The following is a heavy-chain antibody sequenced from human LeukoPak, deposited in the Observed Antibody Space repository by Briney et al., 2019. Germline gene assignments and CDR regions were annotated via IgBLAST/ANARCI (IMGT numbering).Heavy chain of an antibody. CDR1: GGSISSGSYY. V-gene: IGHV4-61*02. CDR3: AREAYDSSGYSYYFDY. D-gene: IGHD3-22*01. Sequence: SETLSLTCTVSGGSISSGSYYWSWIRQPAGKGLEWIGRIYTCGSTNYNPSLKSRVTISVDTSKNQFSLKLSSVTAADTAVYYCAREAYDSSGYSYYFDYWGQGTPVTVSS. CDR2: IYTCGST. J-gene: IGHJ4*02.